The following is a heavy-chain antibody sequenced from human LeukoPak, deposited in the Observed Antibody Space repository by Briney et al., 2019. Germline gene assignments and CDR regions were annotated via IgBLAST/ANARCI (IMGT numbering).Heavy chain of an antibody. CDR2: MNPNSGNT. V-gene: IGHV1-8*03. CDR3: ARSGYYDFWSGYYTENWFDP. Sequence: ASVKVSCKASGYTFTSYDINWVRQATGQGLEWMGWMNPNSGNTGYAQKFQGRVTITRNTSISTAYMELSSLRSEDTAVYYCARSGYYDFWSGYYTENWFDPWGQGTLVTVSS. J-gene: IGHJ5*02. CDR1: GYTFTSYD. D-gene: IGHD3-3*01.